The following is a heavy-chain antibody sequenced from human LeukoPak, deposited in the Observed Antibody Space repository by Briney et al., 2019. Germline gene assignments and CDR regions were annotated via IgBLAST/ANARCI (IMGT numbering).Heavy chain of an antibody. Sequence: GGSLRLSCAASGFTFSSYAMSWVRQAPGKGLEWVSAISGSGGSTYYADSVKGRFTISRDNSKNTLYLQMNSLRAEDTAVYYCAKVVAAILYYYGMDVWGQGTTVTVSS. V-gene: IGHV3-23*01. J-gene: IGHJ6*02. CDR1: GFTFSSYA. D-gene: IGHD2-15*01. CDR2: ISGSGGST. CDR3: AKVVAAILYYYGMDV.